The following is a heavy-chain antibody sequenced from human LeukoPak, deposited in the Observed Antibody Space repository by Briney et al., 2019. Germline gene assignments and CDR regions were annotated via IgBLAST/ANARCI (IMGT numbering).Heavy chain of an antibody. D-gene: IGHD2-2*01. CDR2: INPNSGGT. CDR1: GYTLTVYY. J-gene: IGHJ4*02. CDR3: ARVEYQLLVYFDY. V-gene: IGHV1-2*02. Sequence: ASVKVSCKASGYTLTVYYMHWVRQAPGQGLEWMGCINPNSGGTNYAQKFQGRVTMTADTSISTAYMELSSLRSDDTAVYYCARVEYQLLVYFDYWGRGTLVTVSS.